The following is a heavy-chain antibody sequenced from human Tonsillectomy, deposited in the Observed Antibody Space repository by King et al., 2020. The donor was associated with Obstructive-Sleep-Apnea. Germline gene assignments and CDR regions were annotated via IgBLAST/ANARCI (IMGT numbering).Heavy chain of an antibody. J-gene: IGHJ4*02. CDR1: GFTFSSYG. Sequence: HVQLVESGGGVVQPGRSLRLSCAGSGFTFSSYGMHWVRQAPGKGLEWVAVISYDGTNTYYTDSVKGRFTISRDNSKNTLNLQMNSLRAEDTALYYCAKRARAVLTHSELDYWGQGTLVTVSS. CDR2: ISYDGTNT. CDR3: AKRARAVLTHSELDY. V-gene: IGHV3-30*18. D-gene: IGHD1-7*01.